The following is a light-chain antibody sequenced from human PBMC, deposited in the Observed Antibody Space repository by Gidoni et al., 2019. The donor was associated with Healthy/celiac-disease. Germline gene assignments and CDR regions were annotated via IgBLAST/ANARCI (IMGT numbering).Light chain of an antibody. Sequence: DLQMTQSPSSLSPSVGDRVTITCRASQSISSYLNWYQQKPGKAPKLLIYAASSLQSGVPSRFSGSGSGTDFTLTISSLQPEDFATYYCQQSYSTPWTFGQGTKVEIK. CDR3: QQSYSTPWT. V-gene: IGKV1-39*01. J-gene: IGKJ1*01. CDR1: QSISSY. CDR2: AAS.